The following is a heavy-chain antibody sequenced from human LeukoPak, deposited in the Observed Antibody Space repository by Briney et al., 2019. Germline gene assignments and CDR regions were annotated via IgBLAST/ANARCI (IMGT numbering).Heavy chain of an antibody. CDR2: FDPEDGET. Sequence: ASVKVSCKVSGYTLTELSMHWVRQAPGKGLEWMGGFDPEDGETIYAQKFQGRVTMTEDTSTDTAYTELSSLRSEDTAVYYCATPRPRGSYYDPFDYWGQGTLVTVSS. CDR1: GYTLTELS. CDR3: ATPRPRGSYYDPFDY. D-gene: IGHD1-26*01. V-gene: IGHV1-24*01. J-gene: IGHJ4*02.